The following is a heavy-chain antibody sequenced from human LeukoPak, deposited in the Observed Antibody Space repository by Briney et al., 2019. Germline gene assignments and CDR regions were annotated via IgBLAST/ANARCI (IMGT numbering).Heavy chain of an antibody. D-gene: IGHD2-2*01. CDR3: ARAPKGYCSSTSCYRSIDFDY. CDR1: GGSISSGSYY. Sequence: PSETLSLTCTGSGGSISSGSYYWSWIRQPAGKGLEWIGRIYTSGSTNYNPSLKSRVTISVDTSKNQFSLKLSSVTAADTAVYYCARAPKGYCSSTSCYRSIDFDYWGQGTLVTVSS. V-gene: IGHV4-61*02. CDR2: IYTSGST. J-gene: IGHJ4*02.